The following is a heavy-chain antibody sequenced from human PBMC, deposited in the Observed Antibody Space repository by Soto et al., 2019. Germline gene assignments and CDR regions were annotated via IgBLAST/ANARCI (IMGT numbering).Heavy chain of an antibody. CDR2: FDPEDGET. V-gene: IGHV1-24*01. Sequence: QVQVVQSGAEVKKPGASVKVSCKVSGYTLTELSMHWVRQAPGKGLAWMGGFDPEDGETIYAQKFQGRVTMTEDTSTDTAYMELSSLRSEDTAVYYCATDHRYDSSGYYYVRFDYWGQGTLVTVSS. CDR1: GYTLTELS. D-gene: IGHD3-22*01. J-gene: IGHJ4*02. CDR3: ATDHRYDSSGYYYVRFDY.